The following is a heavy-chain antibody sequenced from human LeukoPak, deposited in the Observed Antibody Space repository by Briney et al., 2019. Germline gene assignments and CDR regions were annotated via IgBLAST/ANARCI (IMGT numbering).Heavy chain of an antibody. J-gene: IGHJ4*02. CDR1: GFTFSSYS. Sequence: PGGSLRLSRAASGFTFSSYSMNWVRHAPGEGLEWVSSISSSSSYIHYADSVKGRFTISRDNAKNSLYLQMTSLRAEDTAVYYCARDPTLWFGTYYFDYWGQGTLVTVSS. V-gene: IGHV3-21*01. CDR3: ARDPTLWFGTYYFDY. CDR2: ISSSSSYI. D-gene: IGHD3-10*01.